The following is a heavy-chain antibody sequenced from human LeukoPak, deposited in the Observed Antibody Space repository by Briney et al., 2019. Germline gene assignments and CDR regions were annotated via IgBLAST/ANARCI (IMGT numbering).Heavy chain of an antibody. Sequence: DPSQTLSLTCTVSGGSISSGGYYWSWIRQHPGKGLEWIGYIYYSGSTYYNPSLKSRVTISVDTSKNQFSLKPSSVTAADTAVYYCARDWGNSGYITDYWGQGTLVTASS. J-gene: IGHJ4*02. CDR2: IYYSGST. CDR3: ARDWGNSGYITDY. V-gene: IGHV4-31*03. CDR1: GGSISSGGYY. D-gene: IGHD5-12*01.